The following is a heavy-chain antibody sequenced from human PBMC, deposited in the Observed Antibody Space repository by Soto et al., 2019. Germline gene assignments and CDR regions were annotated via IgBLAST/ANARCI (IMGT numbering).Heavy chain of an antibody. CDR1: GGTFSSYA. D-gene: IGHD3-3*01. CDR3: ARIGYDLWSGYYVEYYYYGVDV. Sequence: SVKVSCTASGGTFSSYAISWVRQAPGQGLEWMGGIIPIFGTANYAQKFQGRVTITADESTSTAYMELSSLRSKDTAVYYCARIGYDLWSGYYVEYYYYGVDVWGQGTTVTVSS. J-gene: IGHJ6*02. CDR2: IIPIFGTA. V-gene: IGHV1-69*13.